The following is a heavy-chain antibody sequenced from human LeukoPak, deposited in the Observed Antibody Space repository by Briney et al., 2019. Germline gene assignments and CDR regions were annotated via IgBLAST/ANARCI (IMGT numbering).Heavy chain of an antibody. CDR2: INPNGGGT. CDR1: GYTFTGYY. CDR3: ARDRVTMVRGVILQYYGMDV. D-gene: IGHD3-10*01. V-gene: IGHV1-2*02. Sequence: ASVKVSCKASGYTFTGYYMHWVRQAPGQGLEWMGWINPNGGGTNYAQKFQGRVTMTRDTSISTAYMELSRLRSDDTAVYYCARDRVTMVRGVILQYYGMDVWGQGTTVTISS. J-gene: IGHJ6*02.